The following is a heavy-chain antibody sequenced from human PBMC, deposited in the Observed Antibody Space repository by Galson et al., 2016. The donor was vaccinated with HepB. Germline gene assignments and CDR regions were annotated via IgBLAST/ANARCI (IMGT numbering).Heavy chain of an antibody. V-gene: IGHV3-21*01. J-gene: IGHJ4*02. CDR3: ARVFYRLPVPMVATDY. CDR2: ISRGGSYI. Sequence: SLRLSCAASGFNFRNYSMNWVRQAPGKGLEWVSSISRGGSYIYYADSVKGRFTISRDNTQNSVSLQMNGLRVEDTAVYYCARVFYRLPVPMVATDYWGQGTLVTVSS. CDR1: GFNFRNYS. D-gene: IGHD4/OR15-4a*01.